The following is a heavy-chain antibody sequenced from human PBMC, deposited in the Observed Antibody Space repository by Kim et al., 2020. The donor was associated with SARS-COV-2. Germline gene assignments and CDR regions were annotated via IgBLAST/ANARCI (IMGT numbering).Heavy chain of an antibody. D-gene: IGHD1-26*01. CDR3: AGGPGWVHNY. J-gene: IGHJ4*02. V-gene: IGHV3-7*03. CDR1: GFTFSNFW. Sequence: GGSLRLSCAGSGFTFSNFWMNWVRQAPGKGLEWVGTIKQDGSEKYYVDSVKGRLTISRDNAKNSLYLQIDSLRVEDTALYYCAGGPGWVHNYWGQGTLVTVSS. CDR2: IKQDGSEK.